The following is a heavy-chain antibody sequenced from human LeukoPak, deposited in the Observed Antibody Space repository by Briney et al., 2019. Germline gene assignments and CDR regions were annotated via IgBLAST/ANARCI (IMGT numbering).Heavy chain of an antibody. D-gene: IGHD6-19*01. CDR3: AKGYSSGWYDADFDS. V-gene: IGHV3-23*01. J-gene: IGHJ4*02. CDR1: GFTFSSYV. Sequence: GGSLRLSCAASGFTFSSYVMSWVRQAPGKGLEWVSAISGSGGSIYYADSVKGRFTISRDNSKDTLYLQMNSLRAEDTAVYYCAKGYSSGWYDADFDSWGQGTLVTVSS. CDR2: ISGSGGSI.